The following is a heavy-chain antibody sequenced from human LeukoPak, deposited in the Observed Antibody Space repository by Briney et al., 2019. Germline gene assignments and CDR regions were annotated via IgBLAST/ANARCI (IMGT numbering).Heavy chain of an antibody. CDR3: ARGSHSQLYYYYGMDV. CDR2: IYTSRST. D-gene: IGHD2-2*01. J-gene: IGHJ6*02. CDR1: GGSISSYY. V-gene: IGHV4-4*07. Sequence: SETLSLTCTVSGGSISSYYWSWIRKPAGKGLEWIGRIYTSRSTNYNPSLKSRVTMSVDTSKNQFSLKLSSVTAADTAVYYCARGSHSQLYYYYGMDVWGQGTTVTVSS.